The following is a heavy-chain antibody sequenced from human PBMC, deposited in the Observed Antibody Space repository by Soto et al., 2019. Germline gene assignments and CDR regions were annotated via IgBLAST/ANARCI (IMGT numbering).Heavy chain of an antibody. J-gene: IGHJ4*02. CDR3: ARDMRYGYYFDY. V-gene: IGHV1-18*01. CDR1: GYTFTSYG. D-gene: IGHD5-18*01. Sequence: ASVKVSFKASGYTFTSYGISWLRQAPGQGLEWMGWISAYNGNTNYAQKLQGRVTMTTDTSTSTAYMELRSLRSDDTAVYYCARDMRYGYYFDYWGQGTLVTVSS. CDR2: ISAYNGNT.